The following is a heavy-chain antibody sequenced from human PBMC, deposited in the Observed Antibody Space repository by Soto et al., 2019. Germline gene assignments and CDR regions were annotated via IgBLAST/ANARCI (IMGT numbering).Heavy chain of an antibody. Sequence: QLQLQESGPGLVKPSETLSLTCTVSGGSISSSSYYWGWIRQPPGQGLEWIGRIYYSGSTYYTPSIKSRVTISVDTSKNQFSLKLSFVTAADTAVYYCARQSFGGYFDGRGPSHNWFDPWGQGTLVTVSS. D-gene: IGHD3-9*01. CDR2: IYYSGST. V-gene: IGHV4-39*01. J-gene: IGHJ5*02. CDR3: ARQSFGGYFDGRGPSHNWFDP. CDR1: GGSISSSSYY.